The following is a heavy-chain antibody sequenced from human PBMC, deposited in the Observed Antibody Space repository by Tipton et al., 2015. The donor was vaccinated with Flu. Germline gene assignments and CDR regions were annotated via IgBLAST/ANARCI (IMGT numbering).Heavy chain of an antibody. V-gene: IGHV4-61*02. CDR2: VYTSGST. D-gene: IGHD3/OR15-3a*01. CDR3: ARCLGTGNCYYFDY. J-gene: IGHJ4*02. CDR1: GGSVSSSSYY. Sequence: TLSLTCTVSGGSVSSSSYYWSWIRQPAGKGLEFVGRVYTSGSTNYNPSLKSRVTVSLDTSKNQFFLTLSSVTAADTAVYYCARCLGTGNCYYFDYWGQGTLVTVSS.